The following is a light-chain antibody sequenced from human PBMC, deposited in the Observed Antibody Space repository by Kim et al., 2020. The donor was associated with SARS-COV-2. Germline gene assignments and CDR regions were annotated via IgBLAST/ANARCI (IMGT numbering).Light chain of an antibody. V-gene: IGKV3-20*01. Sequence: PGERATPSCGASQSVRSNYLAWYQQKPGQAPRLLIYGASSRATGIPDRFSGSGSGTDFTLTIIRLEPEDFAVYYCQQYGSLPWTFAQGTKVDIK. CDR3: QQYGSLPWT. CDR2: GAS. J-gene: IGKJ1*01. CDR1: QSVRSNY.